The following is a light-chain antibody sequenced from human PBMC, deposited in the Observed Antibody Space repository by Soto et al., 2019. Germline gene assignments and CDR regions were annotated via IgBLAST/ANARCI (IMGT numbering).Light chain of an antibody. CDR3: QHGRNWPKLT. V-gene: IGKV3-11*01. CDR2: DAS. CDR1: QSVSSY. Sequence: EIVLTQSPATLSLSPGERATLSCRASQSVSSYLAWYQQKPGQAPRLLIYDASNRATGIPARFSGRGSGTDFTLIISSIEPEDLAAYYCQHGRNWPKLTYGGAILVDIK. J-gene: IGKJ4*01.